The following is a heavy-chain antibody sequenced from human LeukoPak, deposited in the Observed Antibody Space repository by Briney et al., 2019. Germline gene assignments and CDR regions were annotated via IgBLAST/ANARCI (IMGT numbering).Heavy chain of an antibody. J-gene: IGHJ4*02. CDR3: AREGSGWYYFDY. D-gene: IGHD6-19*01. Sequence: GGSLRLSCAASGFTFSSTYMSWVRQTPGKGLEWVSVIYSGGKVYYIDSVKGRFTISRDTSKNTLYLQMNSLRAEDTAVYYCAREGSGWYYFDYWGQGTLVTVSS. CDR2: IYSGGKV. V-gene: IGHV3-53*05. CDR1: GFTFSSTY.